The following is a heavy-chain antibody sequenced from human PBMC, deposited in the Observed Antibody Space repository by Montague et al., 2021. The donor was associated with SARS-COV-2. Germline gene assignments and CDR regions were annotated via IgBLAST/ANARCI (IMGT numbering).Heavy chain of an antibody. V-gene: IGHV3-30*04. J-gene: IGHJ4*02. CDR1: GFTFSSYA. Sequence: SLRLSCAASGFTFSSYAMHWVRQAPGKGLEWVAVISYDGSNKYYADSVKGRFTIPRDNSKNTLYLQMNSLRAEDTAVYYCARGFRGGYSTFDYWGQGTLVTVSS. CDR3: ARGFRGGYSTFDY. D-gene: IGHD2-21*01. CDR2: ISYDGSNK.